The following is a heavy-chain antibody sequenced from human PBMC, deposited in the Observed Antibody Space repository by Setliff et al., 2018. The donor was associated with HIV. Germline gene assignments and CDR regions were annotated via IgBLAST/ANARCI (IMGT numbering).Heavy chain of an antibody. D-gene: IGHD3-16*01. CDR1: GYSFSDNG. Sequence: PGESLKISCKGFGYSFSDNGIGWVRQMPGKGLEWMGIIYPDDSATRYSPSFQGQVTISADKSINTAYLRWRSLRATDTAIYFCAKHGFERKSPYNWFDSWGQGTLVTVSS. J-gene: IGHJ5*01. V-gene: IGHV5-51*01. CDR2: IYPDDSAT. CDR3: AKHGFERKSPYNWFDS.